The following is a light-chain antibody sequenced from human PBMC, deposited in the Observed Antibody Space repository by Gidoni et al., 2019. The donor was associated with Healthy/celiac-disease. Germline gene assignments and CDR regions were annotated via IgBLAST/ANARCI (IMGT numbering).Light chain of an antibody. Sequence: SYELTQPPSVSVSPGQTARITCYGDALPKQYAYWYQQKPGQAPLLVIYKDSERPSGIPERFSGSSSGTTVTLTISGVQAEDEADYYCQSADSSGTLFGGGTKLTVL. J-gene: IGLJ2*01. V-gene: IGLV3-25*03. CDR2: KDS. CDR3: QSADSSGTL. CDR1: ALPKQY.